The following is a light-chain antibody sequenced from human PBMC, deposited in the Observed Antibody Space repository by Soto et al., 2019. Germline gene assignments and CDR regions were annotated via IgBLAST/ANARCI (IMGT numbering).Light chain of an antibody. J-gene: IGKJ1*01. CDR1: QDVAKW. CDR3: QQARSYPT. CDR2: GAS. V-gene: IGKV1-12*01. Sequence: DVQMTQSPPSVSASVGDRVTISCRAGQDVAKWLAWYQQKPGKPPQLLIFGASSLHNGVSSRFSGSGSGTDFTLTINNLQPEDSATYFCQQARSYPTFGQGTKVDIK.